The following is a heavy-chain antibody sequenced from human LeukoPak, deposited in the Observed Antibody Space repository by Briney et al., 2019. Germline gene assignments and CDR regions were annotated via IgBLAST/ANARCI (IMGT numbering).Heavy chain of an antibody. CDR1: GFTFSSYS. CDR3: AQTYYYDSSGPEGFDP. J-gene: IGHJ5*02. CDR2: ISSSSSTM. D-gene: IGHD3-22*01. V-gene: IGHV3-48*04. Sequence: GGSLRLSCAASGFTFSSYSMNRVRQAPGKGLEWVSYISSSSSTMYYADSVKGRFTISRDNAKNSLYLQMNSLRAEDTAVYYCAQTYYYDSSGPEGFDPWGQGTLITVSS.